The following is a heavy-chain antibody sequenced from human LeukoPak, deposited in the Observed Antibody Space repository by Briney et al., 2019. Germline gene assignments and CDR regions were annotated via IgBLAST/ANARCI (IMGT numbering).Heavy chain of an antibody. Sequence: SETLSLTCTVSGGSISSYYWSWIRQPPGKGLEWIGYIYYSGSTNYNPSLKSRVTISVDTSKNQFSLKLSSVTAADTAVYYCARVVSGCPDYFDYWGQGTLVTVSS. D-gene: IGHD3-3*01. CDR3: ARVVSGCPDYFDY. V-gene: IGHV4-59*01. CDR1: GGSISSYY. J-gene: IGHJ4*02. CDR2: IYYSGST.